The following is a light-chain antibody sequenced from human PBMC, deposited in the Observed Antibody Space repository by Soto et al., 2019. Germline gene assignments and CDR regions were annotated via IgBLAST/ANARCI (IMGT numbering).Light chain of an antibody. Sequence: EIVLTQSPGTLSLSPGEGATLACRASQSCSVNLAWYQQKPGQSPRLLIYGASTRATDIPDRFSGSGSATDFALTISRLELEDGAVDYCQQYSGSPFNFGPGNKVNI. CDR1: QSCSVN. CDR2: GAS. V-gene: IGKV3-20*01. J-gene: IGKJ3*01. CDR3: QQYSGSPFN.